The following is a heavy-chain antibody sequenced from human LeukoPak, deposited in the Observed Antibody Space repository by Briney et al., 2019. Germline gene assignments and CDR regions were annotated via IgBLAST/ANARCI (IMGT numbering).Heavy chain of an antibody. D-gene: IGHD1-26*01. CDR1: AFTFSSYG. Sequence: QSGGSLRLSCAASAFTFSSYGMHSVRQAPGKGLEWVAVISYDGSNKYYADSVKGRFTISRDNSKNTLYLQMNSLRAEDTAVYYCAKGKVGAGLELDYWGQGTLVTVSS. J-gene: IGHJ4*02. V-gene: IGHV3-30*18. CDR2: ISYDGSNK. CDR3: AKGKVGAGLELDY.